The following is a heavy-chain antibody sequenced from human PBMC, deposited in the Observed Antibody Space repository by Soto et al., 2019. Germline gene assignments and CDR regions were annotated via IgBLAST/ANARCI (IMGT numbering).Heavy chain of an antibody. J-gene: IGHJ3*02. D-gene: IGHD2-15*01. CDR3: ARDGRYCSGGSCYGDAFDI. CDR1: GGSISSYY. Sequence: SETLSLTCTVSGGSISSYYWSWIRQPPGKGLEWIGYIYYSGSTNYNPSLKSRVTISVDTSKNQFSLKLSSVTAADTAVYYCARDGRYCSGGSCYGDAFDIWGQGTMVTVSS. V-gene: IGHV4-59*01. CDR2: IYYSGST.